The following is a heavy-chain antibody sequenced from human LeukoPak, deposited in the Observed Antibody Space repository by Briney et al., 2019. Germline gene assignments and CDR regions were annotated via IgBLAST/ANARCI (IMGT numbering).Heavy chain of an antibody. CDR3: ARIVVPAAVTYFDY. D-gene: IGHD2-2*01. J-gene: IGHJ4*02. CDR1: GGSISSSSYY. V-gene: IGHV4-39*01. Sequence: SETLSLTCTVSGGSISSSSYYWGWIRQPPGKGLEWIGSIYYSESTYYNPSLKSRVTISVDTSKNQFSLKLSSVTAADTAVYYCARIVVPAAVTYFDYWGQGTLVTVSS. CDR2: IYYSEST.